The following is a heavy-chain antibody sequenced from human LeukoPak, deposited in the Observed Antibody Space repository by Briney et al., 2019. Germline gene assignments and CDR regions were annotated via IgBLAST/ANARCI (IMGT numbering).Heavy chain of an antibody. J-gene: IGHJ4*02. Sequence: GGSLRLSCAASGFTFSYYGMHWVRQAPGKGLEWVSYISSSGSTIYYADSVKGRFTISRDNAKNSLYLQMNSLRVEDTAVYYCARCTTGRTFGSLREIKRSREIDYWGQGTLVTVSS. CDR1: GFTFSYYG. CDR3: ARCTTGRTFGSLREIKRSREIDY. V-gene: IGHV3-48*04. CDR2: ISSSGSTI. D-gene: IGHD1-1*01.